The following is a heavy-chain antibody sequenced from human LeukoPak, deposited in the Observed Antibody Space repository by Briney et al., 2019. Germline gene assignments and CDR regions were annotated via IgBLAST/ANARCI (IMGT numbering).Heavy chain of an antibody. D-gene: IGHD3-16*01. CDR2: ISSDGSNK. CDR1: GFIFSTYA. V-gene: IGHV3-30-3*01. CDR3: ARDLLRGGSFDY. Sequence: GRSLRLSCAASGFIFSTYAMQWVRQAPGKGLEWVSVISSDGSNKFYADSVKGRFTISRDNSENTLYLQMNSLRAEDTAVYYCARDLLRGGSFDYWGQGTLVSVSP. J-gene: IGHJ4*02.